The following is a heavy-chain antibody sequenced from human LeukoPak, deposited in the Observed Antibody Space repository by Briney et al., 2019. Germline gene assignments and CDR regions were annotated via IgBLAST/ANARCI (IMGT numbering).Heavy chain of an antibody. J-gene: IGHJ4*02. D-gene: IGHD3-16*01. CDR2: LCPSCGNK. CDR1: GFTFSSYW. CDR3: ARGVNYVVLDY. Sequence: GGSLRLSCVASGFTFSSYWMSWVRQAPGKGLEWVSALCPSCGNKYYEDSVKGRFTISRDNSKSTLYLQMNSLRAEDTAVYYCARGVNYVVLDYWGQGTLVAVSA. V-gene: IGHV3-23*01.